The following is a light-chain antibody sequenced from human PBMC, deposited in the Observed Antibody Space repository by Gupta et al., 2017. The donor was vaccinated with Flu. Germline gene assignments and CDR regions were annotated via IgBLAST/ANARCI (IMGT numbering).Light chain of an antibody. V-gene: IGLV8-61*01. J-gene: IGLJ3*02. CDR2: STN. Sequence: VTLTCGLSSGSVSSNYYPSWYQHTPGQAPRTLIYSTNPRSSGVPDRFSGSILGNKAALTITGAQADDESDYYCVWWMGSVSNWVFGGGTKLTVL. CDR3: VWWMGSVSNWV. CDR1: SGSVSSNYY.